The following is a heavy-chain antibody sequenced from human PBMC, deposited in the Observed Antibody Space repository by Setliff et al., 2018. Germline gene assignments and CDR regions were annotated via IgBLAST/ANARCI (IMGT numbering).Heavy chain of an antibody. V-gene: IGHV5-51*01. J-gene: IGHJ4*02. D-gene: IGHD2-15*01. CDR3: ARVVGADGIGIDY. CDR1: GYTFSDYW. Sequence: PGESLKISCRGSGYTFSDYWIGWVRQMPGKGLEWMGIIYPGDSDTRYSPSFQGQVTFSADKSISTAYLQWSSLKASGTATYYCARVVGADGIGIDYWGQGTVVTV. CDR2: IYPGDSDT.